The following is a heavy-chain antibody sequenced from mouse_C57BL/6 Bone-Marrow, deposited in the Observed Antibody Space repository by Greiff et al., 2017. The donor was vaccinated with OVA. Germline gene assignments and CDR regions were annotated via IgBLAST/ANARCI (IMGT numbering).Heavy chain of an antibody. CDR1: GFSLSTFGMG. D-gene: IGHD2-2*01. Sequence: QVTLKVCGPGILQPSQTLSLTCSFSGFSLSTFGMGVGWIRQPSGKGLEWLAHIWWDDDKYYNPALKSRLTISKATSKTQVLLKIANGDTADTATYYSARICGYHGYFDVWGTGTTVTVSS. J-gene: IGHJ1*03. V-gene: IGHV8-8*01. CDR3: ARICGYHGYFDV. CDR2: IWWDDDK.